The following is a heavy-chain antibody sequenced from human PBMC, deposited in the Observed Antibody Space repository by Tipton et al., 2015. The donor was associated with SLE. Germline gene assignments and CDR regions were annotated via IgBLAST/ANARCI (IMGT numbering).Heavy chain of an antibody. V-gene: IGHV4-61*02. CDR2: IYTSGST. CDR3: ARDPPLIVGATPYYYYYMDV. J-gene: IGHJ6*03. CDR1: GGSISSGSYY. D-gene: IGHD1-26*01. Sequence: TLSLTCTVSGGSISSGSYYWSWIRQPAGKGLERIGRIYTSGSTNYNPSLKSRVTISVDTSKNQFSLKLSSVTAADTAVYYCARDPPLIVGATPYYYYYMDVWGKGTTVTVSS.